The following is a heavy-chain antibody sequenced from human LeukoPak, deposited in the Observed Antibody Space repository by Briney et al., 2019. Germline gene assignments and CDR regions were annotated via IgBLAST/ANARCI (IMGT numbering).Heavy chain of an antibody. D-gene: IGHD4-17*01. V-gene: IGHV4-4*09. J-gene: IGHJ4*02. CDR1: GDSISNYY. CDR3: ARLRATTVTFDY. Sequence: SETLSLTCTVSGDSISNYYWSWIRQPPGKGLEWIGYIYTSGGTNYNPSLKSRVTISAHTSKNQFSLNLTSVTAADTAVYYCARLRATTVTFDYGGQGTLVTVSA. CDR2: IYTSGGT.